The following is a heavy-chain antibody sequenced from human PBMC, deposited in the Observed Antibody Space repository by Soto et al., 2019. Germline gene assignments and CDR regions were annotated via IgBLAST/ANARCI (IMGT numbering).Heavy chain of an antibody. CDR3: AASITMIVVVNSDGMDV. D-gene: IGHD3-22*01. CDR2: IVVGSGNT. CDR1: GFTFTSSA. J-gene: IGHJ6*02. V-gene: IGHV1-58*01. Sequence: SVKVSCKASGFTFTSSAVQWVRQARGQRLEWIGWIVVGSGNTNYAQKFQERVTITRDMSTSTAYMELSSLRSEDTAVYYCAASITMIVVVNSDGMDVWGQGTPVTVSS.